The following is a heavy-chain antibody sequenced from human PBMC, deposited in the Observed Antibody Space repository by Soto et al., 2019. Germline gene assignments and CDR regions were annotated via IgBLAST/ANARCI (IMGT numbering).Heavy chain of an antibody. D-gene: IGHD5-12*01. V-gene: IGHV1-3*01. Sequence: ASVKVSCKASGYTFTSYAMHWVRQAPGQRLEWMGWINAGNGNTKYSQKFQGRVTITRDTSASTAYMELNSLRVEDTAVYYCARDWSYSGFEDFWGQGTQVTVSS. CDR3: ARDWSYSGFEDF. J-gene: IGHJ4*02. CDR2: INAGNGNT. CDR1: GYTFTSYA.